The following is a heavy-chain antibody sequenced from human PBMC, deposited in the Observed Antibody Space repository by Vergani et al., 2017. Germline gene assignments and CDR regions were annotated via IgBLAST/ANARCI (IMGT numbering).Heavy chain of an antibody. CDR3: TRHGRSGWAGYFQH. CDR2: IYYTGTT. CDR1: GDSITSGDYY. Sequence: QVQLQESGPGLVKPSQTLSLTCTVSGDSITSGDYYWSWIRQPPGKGLEWIGTIYYTGTTYYNEAHKSRLTISVDTSKNQFSLNLTSVTAADTAVYYCTRHGRSGWAGYFQHWGQGTLVTASS. J-gene: IGHJ1*01. V-gene: IGHV4-39*01. D-gene: IGHD6-19*01.